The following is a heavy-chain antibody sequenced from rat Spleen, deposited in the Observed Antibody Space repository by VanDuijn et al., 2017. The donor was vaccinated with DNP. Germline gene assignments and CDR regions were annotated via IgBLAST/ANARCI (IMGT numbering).Heavy chain of an antibody. CDR1: GYTFTSNY. Sequence: QVQLQQSGTELAKPGSSVRISCEASGYTFTSNYIGWIKQTTGQGLEYVAYIHTGSGGINYNEKFKGKATLTLDKSSSTAFMQLSSLTPGDSAVYYCARWDNYYWYFDFWGPGTMVTVSS. V-gene: IGHV1-43*01. CDR2: IHTGSGGI. D-gene: IGHD5-1*01. J-gene: IGHJ1*01. CDR3: ARWDNYYWYFDF.